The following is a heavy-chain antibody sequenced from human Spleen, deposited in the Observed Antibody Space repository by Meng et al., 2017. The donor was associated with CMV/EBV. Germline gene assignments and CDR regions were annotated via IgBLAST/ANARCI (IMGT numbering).Heavy chain of an antibody. CDR2: IIPMRGRV. D-gene: IGHD1-26*01. CDR3: ARSEAIVGITHRGDWFDP. Sequence: SVKVSCKASGGIFRIYGISWVRQAPGQGLEWMGGIIPMRGRVNYAQKFQGRVTITADKATSTMHLEMRSLRSDDTAMYYCARSEAIVGITHRGDWFDPWGQGTLVTVSS. CDR1: GGIFRIYG. J-gene: IGHJ5*02. V-gene: IGHV1-69*10.